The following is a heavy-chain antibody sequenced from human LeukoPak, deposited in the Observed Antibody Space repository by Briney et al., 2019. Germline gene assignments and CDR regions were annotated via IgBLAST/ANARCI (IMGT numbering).Heavy chain of an antibody. CDR1: GGSISSNNYY. CDR2: IYYNGIT. CDR3: ARTTQVSIAVYDY. Sequence: PSETLSLTCTVSGGSISSNNYYWGWIRQPPGKGLEWIGNIYYNGITYYNPPLKSRVTISIDTSKNQFSLKVSSVTAADTAVYYCARTTQVSIAVYDYWGQGTLVTVSS. J-gene: IGHJ4*02. D-gene: IGHD6-19*01. V-gene: IGHV4-39*07.